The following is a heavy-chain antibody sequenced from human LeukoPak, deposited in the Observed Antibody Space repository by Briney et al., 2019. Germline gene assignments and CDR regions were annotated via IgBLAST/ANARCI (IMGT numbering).Heavy chain of an antibody. V-gene: IGHV1-18*01. J-gene: IGHJ4*02. CDR1: GYTFTSYG. CDR3: ARVRVRNGWLRSQLSSPFDY. Sequence: ASVKVSCKASGYTFTSYGISWVRQAPGQGLEWMGWISAYNGNTNYAQKLQGRVTMTTDTSTSTAYMELRSLRSDDTAVYYCARVRVRNGWLRSQLSSPFDYWGQGTLVTVSS. D-gene: IGHD5-12*01. CDR2: ISAYNGNT.